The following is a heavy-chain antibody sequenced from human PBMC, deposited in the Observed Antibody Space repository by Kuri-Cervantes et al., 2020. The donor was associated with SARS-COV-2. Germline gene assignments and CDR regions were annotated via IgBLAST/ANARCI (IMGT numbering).Heavy chain of an antibody. D-gene: IGHD1-26*01. CDR1: GFSLSTSGVG. Sequence: SGPTLVKPTQTLTLTCTFSGFSLSTSGVGVGWISQPPGKALEWLAHIFSNDEKSYSTSLKSRLTISKDTSKNQVILTMTNMDKVDTAKYYCARTFKALGMSYFDFWGQGTLVTVSS. J-gene: IGHJ4*02. V-gene: IGHV2-5*01. CDR3: ARTFKALGMSYFDF. CDR2: IFSNDEK.